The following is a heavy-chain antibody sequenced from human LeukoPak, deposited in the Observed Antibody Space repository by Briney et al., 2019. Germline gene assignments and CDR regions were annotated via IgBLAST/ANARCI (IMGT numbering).Heavy chain of an antibody. CDR2: MNPNSGNT. CDR1: GYTFTSYD. V-gene: IGHV1-8*01. CDR3: ARAVRYCSSISCQYYFDY. D-gene: IGHD2-2*01. Sequence: ASVKVSCKASGYTFTSYDINWVRQAPGQGLEWMGWMNPNSGNTVYAQKFQGRVTMTRNTSISTVYMDLSSLRSEDTAVYYCARAVRYCSSISCQYYFDYWGQGTLVTVSS. J-gene: IGHJ4*02.